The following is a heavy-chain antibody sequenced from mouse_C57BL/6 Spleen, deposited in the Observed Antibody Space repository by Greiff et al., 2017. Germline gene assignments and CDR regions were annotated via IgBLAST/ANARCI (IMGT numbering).Heavy chain of an antibody. CDR3: ARDPAGYYGSSYYFDY. V-gene: IGHV5-4*01. J-gene: IGHJ2*01. CDR1: GFTFSSYA. CDR2: ISDGGSYT. D-gene: IGHD1-1*01. Sequence: EVQLVESGGGLVKPGGSLKLSCAASGFTFSSYAMSWVRQTPEKRLEWVATISDGGSYTYYPDNVKGRFTISRDNAKNNLYLQMSHLKSEDTAMYYCARDPAGYYGSSYYFDYWGQGTTLTVSS.